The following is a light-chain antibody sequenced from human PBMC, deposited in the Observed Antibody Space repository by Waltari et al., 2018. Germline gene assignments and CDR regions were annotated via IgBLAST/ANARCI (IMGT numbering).Light chain of an antibody. CDR3: MQATQWPLT. CDR2: KVF. CDR1: QSHVHSYGKTY. V-gene: IGKV2-30*02. Sequence: DIVLTQFPLSLPVSLGQPAPISCRPSQSHVHSYGKTYLNWFHQRPGQSPRRLIYKVFTREYGVPDRFSGSGSGTDFTLKISRVEAEDVGTFYCMQATQWPLTFGQGTKVEIK. J-gene: IGKJ1*01.